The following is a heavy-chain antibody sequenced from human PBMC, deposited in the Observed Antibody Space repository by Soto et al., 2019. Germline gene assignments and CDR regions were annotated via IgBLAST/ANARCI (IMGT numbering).Heavy chain of an antibody. V-gene: IGHV3-33*01. CDR1: GFTFSYYG. CDR3: VRDEGKAAAGQYHYYYGMDV. D-gene: IGHD6-13*01. CDR2: IWFDGSKE. J-gene: IGHJ6*02. Sequence: QVQLVESGGGVVQPGRSLRLSCAASGFTFSYYGMHWVRQAPGKGLEWVAVIWFDGSKEYYADSVKGRFTISRDNSKNTLYLQMNSRRAEDTAVYYCVRDEGKAAAGQYHYYYGMDVWGQGTTVTVSS.